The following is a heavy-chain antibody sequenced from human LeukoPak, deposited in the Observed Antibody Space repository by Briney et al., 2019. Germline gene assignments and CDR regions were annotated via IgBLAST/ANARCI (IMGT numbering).Heavy chain of an antibody. Sequence: KPGGSLRLSCVASEFTFSAYYMGWIRQAPGKGLEWVSYISSSGGITYYADSVKGRFTISRDNAKNSLYLQMNSLRGEDTAVYYCGRFYRDSHWGQGTLVTVSS. D-gene: IGHD3-16*02. CDR1: EFTFSAYY. CDR2: ISSSGGIT. V-gene: IGHV3-11*04. J-gene: IGHJ4*02. CDR3: GRFYRDSH.